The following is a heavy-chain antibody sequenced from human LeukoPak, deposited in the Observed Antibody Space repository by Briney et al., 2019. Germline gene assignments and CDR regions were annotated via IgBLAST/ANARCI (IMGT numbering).Heavy chain of an antibody. CDR1: GITFNKYA. CDR3: ASGYYFDY. CDR2: SRNKPNGYTT. J-gene: IGHJ4*02. Sequence: GGSLRLSCAASGITFNKYAMSWVRQAPGKGLEWVGRSRNKPNGYTTEYAESVKGRFTITRDDSNNSLYLQMNSLKTEDTAVYYCASGYYFDYWGQGILVIVSS. V-gene: IGHV3-72*01.